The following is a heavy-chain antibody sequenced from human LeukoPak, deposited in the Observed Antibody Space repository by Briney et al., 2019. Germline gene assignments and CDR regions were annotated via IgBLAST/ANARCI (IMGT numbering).Heavy chain of an antibody. CDR1: GGTFSSYA. CDR2: IIPILGIA. V-gene: IGHV1-69*04. J-gene: IGHJ6*02. Sequence: ASVKVSCKASGGTFSSYAISWVRQAPGQGLEWMGRIIPILGIANYAQKFQGRVTITADKSTSTAYMELSSLRSEDTAVYYCASSYDILTGYHQHYGIDVWGQGTTVTVSS. D-gene: IGHD3-9*01. CDR3: ASSYDILTGYHQHYGIDV.